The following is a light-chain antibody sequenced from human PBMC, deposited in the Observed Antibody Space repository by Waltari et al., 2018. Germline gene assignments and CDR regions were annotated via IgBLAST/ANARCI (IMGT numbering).Light chain of an antibody. J-gene: IGKJ1*01. V-gene: IGKV3-20*01. CDR1: QSVSRT. CDR2: GAS. Sequence: EIVLTQSPGNLSLSPGERVTLSCRASQSVSRTLAWYQQKPGQAPRLLIYGASIRATGIPDRFSGSGSGTDFSLTISRLEPEDFAVYYCQHYRSLPVTFGQGTKVEIK. CDR3: QHYRSLPVT.